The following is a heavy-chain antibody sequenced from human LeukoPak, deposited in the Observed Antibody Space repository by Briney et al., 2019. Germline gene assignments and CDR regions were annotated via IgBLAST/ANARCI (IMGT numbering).Heavy chain of an antibody. CDR1: GGSISSSSYY. Sequence: SETLSLTCTVSGGSISSSSYYWGWIRQPPGKGLEWIGSIYYSGSTYYNPSLKSRVTISVDTSKNQFSLKLSSVTAADTAVYYCAMIQLWFNDAFDIWGQGTMVTVSS. V-gene: IGHV4-39*01. J-gene: IGHJ3*02. CDR3: AMIQLWFNDAFDI. CDR2: IYYSGST. D-gene: IGHD5-18*01.